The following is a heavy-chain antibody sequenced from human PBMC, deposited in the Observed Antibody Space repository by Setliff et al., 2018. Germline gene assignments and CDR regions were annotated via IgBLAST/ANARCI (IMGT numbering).Heavy chain of an antibody. CDR1: GFTFGPYT. D-gene: IGHD3-16*01. CDR2: ISSDGRNE. V-gene: IGHV3-30*04. Sequence: PGGSLRLSCAASGFTFGPYTMHWVRQAPGKGLEWVAVISSDGRNENYADSVQGRFTISRDNSTNTLYLQMNSLSAEDTAVYYCARDGGEYWGQGTLVTVSS. J-gene: IGHJ4*02. CDR3: ARDGGEY.